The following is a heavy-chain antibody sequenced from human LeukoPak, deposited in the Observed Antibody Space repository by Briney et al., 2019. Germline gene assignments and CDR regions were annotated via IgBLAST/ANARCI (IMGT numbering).Heavy chain of an antibody. Sequence: PGGSLRLSCAASGFTFSSYAMSWVRQAPGKGLEWVAVISYDGSNKYYADSVKGRFTISRDNSKNTLYLQMNSLRAEDTAVYYCAKDAGTSYGRDYFDYWGQGTLVTVSS. D-gene: IGHD4-17*01. V-gene: IGHV3-30-3*02. CDR3: AKDAGTSYGRDYFDY. CDR2: ISYDGSNK. J-gene: IGHJ4*02. CDR1: GFTFSSYA.